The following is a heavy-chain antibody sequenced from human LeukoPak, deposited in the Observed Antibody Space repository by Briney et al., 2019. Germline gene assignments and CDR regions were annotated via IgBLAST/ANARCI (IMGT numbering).Heavy chain of an antibody. CDR2: ISGSGGST. V-gene: IGHV3-23*01. D-gene: IGHD3-16*02. J-gene: IGHJ3*02. CDR3: ARGYVWGSYRYLPRGAFDI. CDR1: GFTFSSYG. Sequence: PGGTLRLSCAASGFTFSSYGMSWVRQAPGKGLEWVSAISGSGGSTYYADSVKGRFTISRDNAKNSLYLQMNSLRAEDTAVYYCARGYVWGSYRYLPRGAFDIWGQGTMVTVSS.